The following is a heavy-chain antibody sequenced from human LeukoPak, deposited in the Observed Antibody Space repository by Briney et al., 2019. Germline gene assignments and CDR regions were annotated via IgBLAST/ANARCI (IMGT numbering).Heavy chain of an antibody. CDR1: GFTFSSYW. D-gene: IGHD1-26*01. Sequence: PGGSLRLSCAASGFTFSSYWMHWVRQAPGKGLVWVSRINSDGSSTSYADSVKGRFTISRYNAKNTLYLQMNSLRAEDTAVYYCARVRLVGATYDAFDIWGQGTMVTVSS. J-gene: IGHJ3*02. V-gene: IGHV3-74*01. CDR3: ARVRLVGATYDAFDI. CDR2: INSDGSST.